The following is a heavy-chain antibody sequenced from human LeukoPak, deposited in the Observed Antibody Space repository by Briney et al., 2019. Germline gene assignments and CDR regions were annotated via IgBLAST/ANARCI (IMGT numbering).Heavy chain of an antibody. D-gene: IGHD1-26*01. CDR2: INHSGST. CDR3: ARGVGSYPHDY. Sequence: PSETLSLTCAVYGGPFSGYYWSWIRQPPGKGLEWIGEINHSGSTNYNPSLKSRVTISVDTSKNQFSLKLSSVTAADTAVYYCARGVGSYPHDYWGQGTLVTVSS. V-gene: IGHV4-34*01. J-gene: IGHJ4*02. CDR1: GGPFSGYY.